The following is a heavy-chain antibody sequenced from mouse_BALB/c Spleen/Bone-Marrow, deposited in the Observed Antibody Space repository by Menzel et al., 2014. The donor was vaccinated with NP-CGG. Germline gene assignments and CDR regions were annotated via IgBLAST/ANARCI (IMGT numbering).Heavy chain of an antibody. D-gene: IGHD2-4*01. CDR1: GFTFSSYG. Sequence: EVKLMESGGDLVKPGGSLKLSCAASGFTFSSYGMSWVRQTSDKRLEGVATISSGGSYTYYPDSVKGRFTISRDNAKNTLYLQMSSLKSEDAAMYYCARGGLRRNIAYAMDYWSQGTSVTVSS. J-gene: IGHJ4*01. CDR3: ARGGLRRNIAYAMDY. V-gene: IGHV5-6*01. CDR2: ISSGGSYT.